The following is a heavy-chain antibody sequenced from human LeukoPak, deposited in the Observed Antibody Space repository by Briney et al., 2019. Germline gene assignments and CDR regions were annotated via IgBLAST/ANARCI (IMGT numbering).Heavy chain of an antibody. J-gene: IGHJ5*02. CDR3: AKDGVVVAATRFNWFDP. CDR2: ISYDGSNK. V-gene: IGHV3-30*18. Sequence: GGSLRLSCAASGFTFSSYGMHWVRQAPGKGLEWVAVISYDGSNKYYADSVKGRFTISRDNSKNTLYLQMNSLRAEDTAVNYCAKDGVVVAATRFNWFDPWGQGTLVTVSS. D-gene: IGHD2-15*01. CDR1: GFTFSSYG.